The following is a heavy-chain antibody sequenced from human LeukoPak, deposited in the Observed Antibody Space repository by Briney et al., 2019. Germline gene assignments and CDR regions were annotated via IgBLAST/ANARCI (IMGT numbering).Heavy chain of an antibody. V-gene: IGHV3-23*01. CDR1: GFTFSSYA. D-gene: IGHD3-3*01. CDR3: AKNVGGVPINQHHLLDS. J-gene: IGHJ4*02. Sequence: GGSLRLSCEASGFTFSSYAMTWVRRAPGKGLEWVSSISGSGGYTSSADSVRGRFTVSRDNSKNTVYLQMNSLRAEDTAVYFCAKNVGGVPINQHHLLDSWGQGTLVTVSS. CDR2: ISGSGGYT.